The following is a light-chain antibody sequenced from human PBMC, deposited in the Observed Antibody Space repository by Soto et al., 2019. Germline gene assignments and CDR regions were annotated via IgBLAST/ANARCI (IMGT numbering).Light chain of an antibody. CDR3: SSYGGSNTVV. V-gene: IGLV2-8*01. CDR2: EVS. CDR1: SSDVGGYNY. J-gene: IGLJ2*01. Sequence: QSALTQPPSASGSPGQSVTISCTGSSSDVGGYNYVSWYQQHPGKAPKLMIYEVSKRPSGVPDRLSGSKSGNTASLTVSGLQADDDAYYYCSSYGGSNTVVFGGGTKLTVL.